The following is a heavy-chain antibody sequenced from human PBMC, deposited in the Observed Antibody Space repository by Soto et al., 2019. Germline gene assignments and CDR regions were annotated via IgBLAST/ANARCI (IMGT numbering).Heavy chain of an antibody. CDR2: IYYSGST. CDR1: GGSISSSSYY. D-gene: IGHD4-17*01. Sequence: SETLSLTCTASGGSISSSSYYWGWIRQPPGKGPEWIGSIYYSGSTYYNPSLKSRVTISVDTSKNQFSLKLSSVTAADTAVYYCASKNAVTYYYYYMDVWGKGTTVNVSS. J-gene: IGHJ6*03. CDR3: ASKNAVTYYYYYMDV. V-gene: IGHV4-39*01.